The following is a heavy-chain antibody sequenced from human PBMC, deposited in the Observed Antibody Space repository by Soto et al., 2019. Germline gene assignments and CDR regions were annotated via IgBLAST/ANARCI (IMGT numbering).Heavy chain of an antibody. CDR3: ARYCASAKCFDY. J-gene: IGHJ4*03. CDR2: IHHSGDT. V-gene: IGHV4-59*01. D-gene: IGHD2-2*01. CDR1: GASITNYY. Sequence: PSETLSLTCTVSGASITNYYWSWIRQPPGMGLEWIGYIHHSGDTNSDPSLKSRVAIAIDTSKNQLSRRLSSVIAADTTVYYWARYCASAKCFDYWGQGTLVTVSS.